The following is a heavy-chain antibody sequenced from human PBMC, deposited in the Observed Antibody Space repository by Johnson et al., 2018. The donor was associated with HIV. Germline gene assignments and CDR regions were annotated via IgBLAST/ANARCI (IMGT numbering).Heavy chain of an antibody. D-gene: IGHD3-10*01. CDR2: ISSSGSII. V-gene: IGHV3-48*01. Sequence: VQLVESGGGVVQPGRSLRLSCAASGFTFSSYAMHWVRQAPGKGLEWVSYISSSGSIIWYADSVKGRFTISRDISKNTLALQMNSLRAEDMGLYYCAGVAVLWFRDTNAFDIWGQGTMVTVSS. CDR3: AGVAVLWFRDTNAFDI. J-gene: IGHJ3*02. CDR1: GFTFSSYA.